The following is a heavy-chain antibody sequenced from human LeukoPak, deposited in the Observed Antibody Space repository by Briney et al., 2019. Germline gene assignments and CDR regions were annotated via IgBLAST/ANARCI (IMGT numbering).Heavy chain of an antibody. J-gene: IGHJ4*02. Sequence: PGGSLRLSCVASGFKFSTYWMSWVRQAPGKGLEWVSSISSSSSYIYYADSVKGRFTISRDNAKNSLYLQMNSLRAEDTAVYYCARATNSGDWGQGTLVTVSS. D-gene: IGHD7-27*01. CDR3: ARATNSGD. V-gene: IGHV3-21*01. CDR1: GFKFSTYW. CDR2: ISSSSSYI.